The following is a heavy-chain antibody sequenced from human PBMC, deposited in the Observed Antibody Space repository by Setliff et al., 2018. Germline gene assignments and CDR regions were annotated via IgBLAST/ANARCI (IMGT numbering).Heavy chain of an antibody. Sequence: GGSLRLSCAASGFTFSSYSMNWVRQAPGKGLEWVSSISSSSSYIYYADSVKGRFTISRDNSKNTLYLQMNSLRAEDTAVYYCATNLNSGSLTPDAFDIWGQGTMVTVSS. CDR2: ISSSSSYI. J-gene: IGHJ3*02. D-gene: IGHD1-26*01. V-gene: IGHV3-21*04. CDR1: GFTFSSYS. CDR3: ATNLNSGSLTPDAFDI.